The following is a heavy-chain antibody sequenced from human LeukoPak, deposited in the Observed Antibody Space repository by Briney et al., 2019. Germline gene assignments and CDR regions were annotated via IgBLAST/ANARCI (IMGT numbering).Heavy chain of an antibody. CDR3: ARSEDDFWSGSQGSWFDP. D-gene: IGHD3-3*01. CDR1: GGSISSYY. J-gene: IGHJ5*02. V-gene: IGHV4-59*01. Sequence: SETLSLTCTVSGGSISSYYWSWLRQPPGKGLEWIGYIYYSGSTNYNPSLKSRVTISVDTSKNQFSLKLSSVTAADTAVYYCARSEDDFWSGSQGSWFDPWGQGTLVTVSS. CDR2: IYYSGST.